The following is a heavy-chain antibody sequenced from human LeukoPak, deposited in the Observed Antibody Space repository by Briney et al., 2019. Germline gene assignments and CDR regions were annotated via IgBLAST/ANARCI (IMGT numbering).Heavy chain of an antibody. CDR2: INHSGST. V-gene: IGHV4-34*01. J-gene: IGHJ4*02. CDR1: GGSFSGYY. D-gene: IGHD6-13*01. CDR3: ARVGGIKAYSSSWYEDY. Sequence: SETLFLTCAVYGGSFSGYYWSWIRQPPGKGLEWIGEINHSGSTNYNPSLKSRVTISVDTSKNQFSLKLSSVTAADTAVYYCARVGGIKAYSSSWYEDYWGQGTLVTVSS.